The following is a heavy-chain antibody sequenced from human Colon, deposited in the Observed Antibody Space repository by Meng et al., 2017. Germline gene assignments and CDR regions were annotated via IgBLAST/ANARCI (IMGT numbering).Heavy chain of an antibody. J-gene: IGHJ5*02. CDR2: INHSGST. Sequence: QVPPHEWGPGLVKPSQNLSLTCTVSGGSLSSDTYYWTWIRQDPGKGLEWIGIINHSGSTYYNPSLKSRVTMSLDTSKQQFSLKLISVTAADTAVYFCARGLNEGGLAHNWFDPWGQGTLVTVSS. V-gene: IGHV4-31*03. D-gene: IGHD1-1*01. CDR1: GGSLSSDTYY. CDR3: ARGLNEGGLAHNWFDP.